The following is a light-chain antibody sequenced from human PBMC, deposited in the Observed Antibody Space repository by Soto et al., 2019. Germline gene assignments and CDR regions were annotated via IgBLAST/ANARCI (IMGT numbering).Light chain of an antibody. V-gene: IGLV2-14*01. Sequence: QSALTQPASVSGSPGQSITIPCTGTSSDVGGYIYVSWYQQHPGKAPKLMIYDVTSRPSGVSYRFSGSKSGNTASLTISGLQAEDEADYYCSSYTTSSSYVLGTGTKVTV. CDR2: DVT. CDR3: SSYTTSSSYV. CDR1: SSDVGGYIY. J-gene: IGLJ1*01.